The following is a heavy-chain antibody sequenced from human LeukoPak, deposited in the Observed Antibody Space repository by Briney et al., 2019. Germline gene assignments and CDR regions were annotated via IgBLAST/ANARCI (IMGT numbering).Heavy chain of an antibody. D-gene: IGHD4-17*01. CDR1: GYTFTSYG. CDR2: ISAYSGNT. V-gene: IGHV1-18*01. Sequence: GASVKVSCKASGYTFTSYGISWVRQAPGQGLEWMAWISAYSGNTEYAENIQGRVTMTTDTSTSTAYMELRSLRSDDTAVYYCARDAVSTVTVGGIDYWGQGTLVTVSS. CDR3: ARDAVSTVTVGGIDY. J-gene: IGHJ4*02.